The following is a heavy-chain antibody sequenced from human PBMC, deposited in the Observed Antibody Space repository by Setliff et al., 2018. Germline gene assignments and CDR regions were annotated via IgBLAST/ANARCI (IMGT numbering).Heavy chain of an antibody. D-gene: IGHD1-26*01. J-gene: IGHJ4*02. V-gene: IGHV1-18*01. Sequence: ASVKVSCKASGYSFTSYGFTWVRQAPGQGLEWMGWISPYDGNTKYTLKLQGRVTVTTDTSTGTGYMELRSLKSDDSAVYYCAGDRSLGATRRLAYWGQGTLVTVSS. CDR3: AGDRSLGATRRLAY. CDR2: ISPYDGNT. CDR1: GYSFTSYG.